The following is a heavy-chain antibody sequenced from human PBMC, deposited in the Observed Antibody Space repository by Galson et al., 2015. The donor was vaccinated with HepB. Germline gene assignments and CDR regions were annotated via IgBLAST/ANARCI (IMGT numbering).Heavy chain of an antibody. D-gene: IGHD3-22*01. CDR3: ARGRDSSGYPNWFDP. Sequence: SVKVSCKASGYTFTGYYMHWVRQAPGQGLEWMGRINPNSGGTNYAQKFQGRVTMTRDTSISTAYMELSRLRSDDTAVYYCARGRDSSGYPNWFDPWGQGTLVTVSS. J-gene: IGHJ5*02. CDR1: GYTFTGYY. V-gene: IGHV1-2*06. CDR2: INPNSGGT.